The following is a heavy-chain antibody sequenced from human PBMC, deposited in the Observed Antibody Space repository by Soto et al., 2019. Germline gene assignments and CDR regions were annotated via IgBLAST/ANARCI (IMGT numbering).Heavy chain of an antibody. CDR3: ARDVTDFWSGHEGMDV. D-gene: IGHD3-3*01. CDR2: IYYSGST. J-gene: IGHJ6*01. CDR1: GGSISNGGYY. Sequence: PAETLCLTCTVSGGSISNGGYYWTWIRQHPGKGLEWIGYIYYSGSTYYNPSLKSRVTISVDTSKNQFSLKLTSVTAADTAVYYCARDVTDFWSGHEGMDVWGQGTPVTVSS. V-gene: IGHV4-31*03.